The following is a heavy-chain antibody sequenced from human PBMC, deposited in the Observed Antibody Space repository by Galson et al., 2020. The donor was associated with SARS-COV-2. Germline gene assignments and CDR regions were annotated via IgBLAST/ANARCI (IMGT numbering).Heavy chain of an antibody. CDR3: ARERAVADGGTFFEV. J-gene: IGHJ4*02. CDR1: GGIISNDDYY. D-gene: IGHD6-19*01. Sequence: SETLSLTCSVSGGIISNDDYYWSCNPQPAGKEQEWNRHNNTTAKTDYNPSLKSRVTISVDTSKNQFSLKLSSVTAADTAVYFCARERAVADGGTFFEVWGQGALVTVSS. V-gene: IGHV4-61*09. CDR2: NNTTAKT.